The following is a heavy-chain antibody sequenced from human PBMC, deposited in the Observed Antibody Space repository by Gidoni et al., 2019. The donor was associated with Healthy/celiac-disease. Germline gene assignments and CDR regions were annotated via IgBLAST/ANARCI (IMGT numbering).Heavy chain of an antibody. V-gene: IGHV3-7*03. CDR3: ARDWSTELPYLFDP. CDR1: GFTFSRYW. J-gene: IGHJ5*02. CDR2: RKQDGSEK. D-gene: IGHD1-26*01. Sequence: VQLVESGGGLVQLGGSLRLSWAASGFTFSRYWMSWVRQDPGKGLEWVANRKQDGSEKYYVDSVKGRFTISRDNAKNSLYLQMNSLRAEDTAVYYCARDWSTELPYLFDPWGQGTLVTVSS.